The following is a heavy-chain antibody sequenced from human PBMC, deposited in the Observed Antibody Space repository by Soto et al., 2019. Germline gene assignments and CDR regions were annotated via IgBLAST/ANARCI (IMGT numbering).Heavy chain of an antibody. CDR3: AKKHESSGFHTCDY. Sequence: GGSLRLSCATSGFTFSRNAMSWVRQAPGKGLEWVSSITGSAGSTYYADSVKGRFTISGDNSKNTLYLQVNSLRAEDTAVYYCAKKHESSGFHTCDYWGQGTLVTVSS. CDR1: GFTFSRNA. V-gene: IGHV3-23*01. D-gene: IGHD3-22*01. CDR2: ITGSAGST. J-gene: IGHJ4*02.